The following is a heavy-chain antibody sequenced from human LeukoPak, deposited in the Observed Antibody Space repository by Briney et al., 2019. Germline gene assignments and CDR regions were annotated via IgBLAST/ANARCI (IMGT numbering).Heavy chain of an antibody. CDR1: GGSFSGYY. Sequence: SETLSLTCAVYGGSFSGYYWSWIRQPPGKGLEWIGEINHSGSTNYNPSLKSRVTISVDTSKNQFSLKLSSVTAADTAVYYCARDLTVTGSIDYWGQGTLVTVSS. D-gene: IGHD4-17*01. J-gene: IGHJ4*02. CDR3: ARDLTVTGSIDY. V-gene: IGHV4-34*01. CDR2: INHSGST.